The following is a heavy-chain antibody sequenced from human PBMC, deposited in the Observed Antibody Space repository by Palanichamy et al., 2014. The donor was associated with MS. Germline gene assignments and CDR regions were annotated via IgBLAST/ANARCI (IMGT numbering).Heavy chain of an antibody. CDR2: IYYSGST. J-gene: IGHJ6*04. D-gene: IGHD3-10*01. CDR3: ARDNPATMIRGVMIITDHYVDV. V-gene: IGHV4-59*01. CDR1: GDSMSSYY. Sequence: QVQLQESGPGLVKPSETLSLTCSVSGDSMSSYYWSWIRQSPGKGLEWIGYIYYSGSTNYNPSLKSRVTISVDTSKNQFSLKLSSVTAADTAVYYCARDNPATMIRGVMIITDHYVDVWGKGTTVTVSS.